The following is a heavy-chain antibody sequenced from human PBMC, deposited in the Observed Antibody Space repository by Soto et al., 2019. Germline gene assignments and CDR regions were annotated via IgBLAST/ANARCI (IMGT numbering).Heavy chain of an antibody. D-gene: IGHD2-8*01. V-gene: IGHV6-1*01. CDR2: TYYRSKWYN. CDR1: GDRVSSNSAA. CDR3: ARAPENGPFYYYYMDV. Sequence: SQTLSLTCAISGDRVSSNSAAWNWIRQSPSRGLEWLGRTYYRSKWYNDYAVSVKSRITINPDTSKNQFSLQLNSVTPEDTAVYYCARAPENGPFYYYYMDVWGKGTTVTVSS. J-gene: IGHJ6*03.